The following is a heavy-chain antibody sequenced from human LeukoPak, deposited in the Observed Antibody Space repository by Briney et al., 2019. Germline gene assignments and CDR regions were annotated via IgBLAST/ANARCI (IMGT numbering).Heavy chain of an antibody. CDR3: ARGEDMVAGTVNRY. V-gene: IGHV1-2*02. CDR1: GYTFTGYY. Sequence: ASVKVSCKASGYTFTGYYMHWVRQAPGQGLEWMGWINPNSGGTNYAQKFQGRVTMTRDTSISTDYMELSRLRSDDTAVYYCARGEDMVAGTVNRYWGQGTLVTVSS. CDR2: INPNSGGT. J-gene: IGHJ4*02. D-gene: IGHD6-19*01.